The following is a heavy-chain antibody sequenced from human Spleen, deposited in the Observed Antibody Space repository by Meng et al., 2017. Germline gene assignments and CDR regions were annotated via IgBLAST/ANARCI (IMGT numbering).Heavy chain of an antibody. CDR3: ARGHGAMAGIDY. V-gene: IGHV5-51*01. CDR2: IYGVDSDT. D-gene: IGHD6-19*01. CDR1: GYSFTNYW. Sequence: GGSLRLSCKGSGYSFTNYWIGWVRQMPGKGLEWMGIIYGVDSDTRYSPSFQGQVTISVDKSIRTAYLQWNRLKVSDTAMYYCARGHGAMAGIDYWGQGTLVTVSS. J-gene: IGHJ4*02.